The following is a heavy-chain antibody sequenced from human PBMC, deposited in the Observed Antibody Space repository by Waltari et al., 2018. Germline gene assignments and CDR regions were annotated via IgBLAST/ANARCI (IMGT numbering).Heavy chain of an antibody. Sequence: QVQLQESGPGLVKPSETLSLTCTVSGGSISSYYWSWIRQPLGKGLEWIGYIYYSGSTNYNPSLKSRVTISVDTSKNQFSLKLSSVTAADTAVYYCARDKPNYYDSSGYYYDAFDIWGQGTMVTVSS. CDR2: IYYSGST. V-gene: IGHV4-59*01. J-gene: IGHJ3*02. CDR3: ARDKPNYYDSSGYYYDAFDI. CDR1: GGSISSYY. D-gene: IGHD3-22*01.